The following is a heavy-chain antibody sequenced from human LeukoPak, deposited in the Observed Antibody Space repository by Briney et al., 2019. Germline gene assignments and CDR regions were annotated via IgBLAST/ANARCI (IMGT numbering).Heavy chain of an antibody. J-gene: IGHJ4*02. CDR3: AKPPPDSSSWLFDY. D-gene: IGHD6-13*01. Sequence: GGSLRLSCAASGFTFSTYAMSSVRQAPGKGLEWVSTISGNGGSTYYADSVKGRFTISRENSKNTLYLQMNSLRAEDTAVYYCAKPPPDSSSWLFDYWGQGTLVTVSS. V-gene: IGHV3-23*01. CDR1: GFTFSTYA. CDR2: ISGNGGST.